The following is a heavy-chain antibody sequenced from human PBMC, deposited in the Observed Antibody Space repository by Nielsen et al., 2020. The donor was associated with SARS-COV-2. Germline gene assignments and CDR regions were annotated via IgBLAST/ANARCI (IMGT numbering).Heavy chain of an antibody. CDR2: ITRSGGDT. CDR3: ARDYYDTSGYLRNYFDT. CDR1: GFTFNSYA. V-gene: IGHV3-23*01. Sequence: GESLKISCAASGFTFNSYAMSWVRQAPGKGLEWVSAITRSGGDTYYADSVKGRFTISRDNSKNTLYLQMSSLRAEDTAVYYCARDYYDTSGYLRNYFDTGARERWSPSPQ. J-gene: IGHJ4*02. D-gene: IGHD3-22*01.